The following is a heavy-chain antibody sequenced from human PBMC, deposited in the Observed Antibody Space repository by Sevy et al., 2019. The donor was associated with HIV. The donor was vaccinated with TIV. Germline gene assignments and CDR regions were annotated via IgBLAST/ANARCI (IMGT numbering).Heavy chain of an antibody. CDR1: GFTFSSYS. J-gene: IGHJ4*02. V-gene: IGHV3-21*01. CDR3: ARDPHSSSWPYYFDY. CDR2: ISSSSSYI. D-gene: IGHD6-13*01. Sequence: GGSLRLSCAASGFTFSSYSMNWVRQAPGKGLEWVSSISSSSSYIYYADSVKGRFTISRDNAKNSLYLQMNSLRAVDTAVYYCARDPHSSSWPYYFDYWGQGTLVTVSS.